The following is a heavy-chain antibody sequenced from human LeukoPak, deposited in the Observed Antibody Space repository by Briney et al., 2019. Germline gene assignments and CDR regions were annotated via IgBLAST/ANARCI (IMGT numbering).Heavy chain of an antibody. CDR3: ARDSPRVGSANHYLYYFDY. D-gene: IGHD3-10*01. Sequence: GGSLRLSCAASGFTFSSYGMHWVRQAPGKGLEWVAFIRYDGSNKYYADSVKGRFTISRDNSKNTLYLQMNSLSSEDTSVYYCARDSPRVGSANHYLYYFDYWGLGTLVTVSS. V-gene: IGHV3-30*02. CDR2: IRYDGSNK. J-gene: IGHJ4*02. CDR1: GFTFSSYG.